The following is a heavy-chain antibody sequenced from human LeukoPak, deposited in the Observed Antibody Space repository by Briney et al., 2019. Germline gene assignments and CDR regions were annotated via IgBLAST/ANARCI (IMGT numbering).Heavy chain of an antibody. Sequence: SETLSLTCAVSGYSISSGYYWGWIRQPPGKGLEWIGSIYHSGGANYNPSLKSRVTMSVDTSKNQFSLNLTSVTAADTAVYYCARYGTYYYYYYMDVWGKGTTVTVSS. V-gene: IGHV4-38-2*01. D-gene: IGHD4-17*01. J-gene: IGHJ6*03. CDR3: ARYGTYYYYYYMDV. CDR1: GYSISSGYY. CDR2: IYHSGGA.